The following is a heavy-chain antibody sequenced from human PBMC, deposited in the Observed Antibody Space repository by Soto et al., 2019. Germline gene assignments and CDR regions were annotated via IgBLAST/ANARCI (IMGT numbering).Heavy chain of an antibody. V-gene: IGHV4-38-2*02. CDR3: AGEVEHQIWDYYDNSAYWNWSDR. J-gene: IGHJ5*02. D-gene: IGHD3-22*01. Sequence: PSETPTLTCAVCGYSIRSGSYWGWTRPPPGKGLEWIGSIYHIGITYYNPSLKSRVTISIDTSKNQFSLKLSSVNAADTAGYYCAGEVEHQIWDYYDNSAYWNWSDRWGQGNIVSVSA. CDR2: IYHIGIT. CDR1: GYSIRSGSY.